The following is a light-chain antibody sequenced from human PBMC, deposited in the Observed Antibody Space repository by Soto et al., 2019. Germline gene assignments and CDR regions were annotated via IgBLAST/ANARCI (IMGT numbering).Light chain of an antibody. CDR1: QGISNS. J-gene: IGKJ3*01. Sequence: DIQMTQSPSSLSASVGDRVTITCRASQGISNSVAWYQQKPGKGPKLLIYAASTLQSGVPSRFSGSGSGTELTLPISSVQPEDVATYYCQKYNGAPPFTFGPGTRGDIK. CDR3: QKYNGAPPFT. V-gene: IGKV1-27*01. CDR2: AAS.